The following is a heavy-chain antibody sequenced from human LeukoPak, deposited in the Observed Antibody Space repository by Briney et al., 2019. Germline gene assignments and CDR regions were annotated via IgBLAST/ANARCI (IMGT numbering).Heavy chain of an antibody. CDR3: ARAARGGSSSYVIY. D-gene: IGHD6-13*01. CDR2: IIPIFGTA. J-gene: IGHJ4*02. CDR1: GGTFSSYA. V-gene: IGHV1-69*05. Sequence: SVKVSCKASGGTFSSYAISWVRQAPGQGLEWMGGIIPIFGTANYAQKFQGRVTLTTDTSTSTAYMELRSLRSDDTAVYYCARAARGGSSSYVIYWGQGTLVTVSS.